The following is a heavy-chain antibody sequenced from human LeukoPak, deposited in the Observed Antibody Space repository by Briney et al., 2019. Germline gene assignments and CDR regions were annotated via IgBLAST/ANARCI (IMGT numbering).Heavy chain of an antibody. V-gene: IGHV3-23*01. CDR2: ISGSGGST. Sequence: PGGSLRLSCAASGFTFSSYGMSWVRQAPGKGLEWVSAISGSGGSTYYADSVKGRFTISRDNSKNSLYLQMNSLRAEDTALYYCAKDGVGATPPYYYYMDVWGKGTTVTVSS. CDR3: AKDGVGATPPYYYYMDV. J-gene: IGHJ6*03. D-gene: IGHD1-26*01. CDR1: GFTFSSYG.